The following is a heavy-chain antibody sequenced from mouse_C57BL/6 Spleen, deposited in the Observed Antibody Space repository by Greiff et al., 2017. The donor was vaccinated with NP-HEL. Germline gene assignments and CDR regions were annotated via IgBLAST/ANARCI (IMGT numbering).Heavy chain of an antibody. J-gene: IGHJ1*03. V-gene: IGHV6-3*01. CDR2: IRLKSDNYAT. CDR3: TGSGWLLQDWYFDV. D-gene: IGHD2-3*01. CDR1: GFTFSNYW. Sequence: EVMLVESGGGLVQPGGSMKLSCVASGFTFSNYWMNWVRQSPEKGLEWVAQIRLKSDNYATHYAESVKGRFTISRDDSKSSVYLQMNNLRAEDTGIYYCTGSGWLLQDWYFDVWGTGTTVTVSS.